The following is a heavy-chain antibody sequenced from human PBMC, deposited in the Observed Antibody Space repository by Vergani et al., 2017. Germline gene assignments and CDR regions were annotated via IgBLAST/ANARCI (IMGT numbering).Heavy chain of an antibody. D-gene: IGHD3-22*01. J-gene: IGHJ4*02. CDR2: ISSSSSYI. CDR3: ARDLCYYDSSGYYSGLFHY. Sequence: EVQLVESGGGLVKPGGSLRLSCAASGFTFSSYSMNWVRQAPGKGLEWVSSISSSSSYIYYADSVKGRFTISRDNAKNSLYLQMNGLRAEDTAVYYCARDLCYYDSSGYYSGLFHYWGQGTLVTVSS. CDR1: GFTFSSYS. V-gene: IGHV3-21*01.